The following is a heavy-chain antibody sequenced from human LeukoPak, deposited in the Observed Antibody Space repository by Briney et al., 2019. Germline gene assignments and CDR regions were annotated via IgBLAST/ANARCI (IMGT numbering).Heavy chain of an antibody. CDR1: ELSFTNYA. Sequence: GGSLGLSCEASELSFTNYAMMWVRQAPGKGLQWISTLTGYGGAYYADSGEGRFIISRDISKNTMFLQMYSLRAEDTAVYYCAKGAAAGKVDWFDPWGQGTLVTVSS. D-gene: IGHD6-13*01. CDR3: AKGAAAGKVDWFDP. CDR2: LTGYGGA. J-gene: IGHJ5*02. V-gene: IGHV3-23*01.